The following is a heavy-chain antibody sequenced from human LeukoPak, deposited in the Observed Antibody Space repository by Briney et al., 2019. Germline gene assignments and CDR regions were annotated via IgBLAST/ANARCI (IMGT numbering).Heavy chain of an antibody. D-gene: IGHD6-6*01. J-gene: IGHJ4*02. CDR3: ARDVPASIATYYFDY. CDR1: GGYISSHY. V-gene: IGHV4-4*07. CDR2: IYTSGST. Sequence: SETLSLTCTVSGGYISSHYWSWIRQPAGKGLEWIGRIYTSGSTTYNPSLKSRVTMSLDTSKNQFSLKLSSVTAADTAVYYCARDVPASIATYYFDYWGQGTLVTVSS.